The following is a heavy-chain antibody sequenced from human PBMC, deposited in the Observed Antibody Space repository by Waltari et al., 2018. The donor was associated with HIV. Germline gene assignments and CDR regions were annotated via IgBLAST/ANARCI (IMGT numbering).Heavy chain of an antibody. CDR1: GYTFTSYD. CDR3: ARALGRGYCSSTSCFFDY. J-gene: IGHJ4*02. V-gene: IGHV1-8*01. Sequence: QVQLVQSGAEVKKPGASVKVSCKASGYTFTSYDINLVRQAIEQGLEWMGWMNPNSGNTGYAQKFQGRVTMTRDTSISTAYMELSSLRSDDTAVYYCARALGRGYCSSTSCFFDYWGQGPLVTVSS. CDR2: MNPNSGNT. D-gene: IGHD2-2*01.